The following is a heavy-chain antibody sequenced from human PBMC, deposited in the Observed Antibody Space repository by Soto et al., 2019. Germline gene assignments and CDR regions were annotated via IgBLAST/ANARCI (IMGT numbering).Heavy chain of an antibody. CDR1: GFTFSGAW. Sequence: GGSLRLSCAASGFTFSGAWMAWVRQAPGKGLEWVGLIKSKVDGGTIHYAAPVEGRLIISRDDSRSTLSLQMSSLKVEDTAVYFCVADLPNDIYPHDYWGRGTLVTVSS. CDR2: IKSKVDGGTI. J-gene: IGHJ4*01. D-gene: IGHD2-8*01. V-gene: IGHV3-15*01. CDR3: VADLPNDIYPHDY.